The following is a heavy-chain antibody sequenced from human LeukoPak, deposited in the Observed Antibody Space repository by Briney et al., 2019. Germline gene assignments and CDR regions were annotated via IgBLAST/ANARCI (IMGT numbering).Heavy chain of an antibody. CDR3: ARNGYSYGVYYFDY. D-gene: IGHD5-18*01. J-gene: IGHJ4*02. CDR2: IRYDGSNK. CDR1: GFTFSSYG. V-gene: IGHV3-30*02. Sequence: PGGSLRLSCAASGFTFSSYGMHWVRQAPGKGLEWVAFIRYDGSNKHYADSVKGRFTISRDNSKNTLYLQMNSLRAEDTAVYYCARNGYSYGVYYFDYWGQGTLVTVSS.